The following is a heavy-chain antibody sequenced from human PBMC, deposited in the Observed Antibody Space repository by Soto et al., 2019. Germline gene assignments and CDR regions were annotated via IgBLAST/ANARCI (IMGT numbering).Heavy chain of an antibody. CDR3: ARSGWVITPRSLFDY. CDR2: IKRDGSEK. V-gene: IGHV3-7*05. CDR1: GFTFSSYW. J-gene: IGHJ4*02. D-gene: IGHD2-21*01. Sequence: GGSLRLSCAASGFTFSSYWMSWVRQAPGKGLQWVANIKRDGSEKDYVDSVKGRFTISRDNAKNSLYLQMNSLRAEDTAVYFCARSGWVITPRSLFDYWGQGALVTVSS.